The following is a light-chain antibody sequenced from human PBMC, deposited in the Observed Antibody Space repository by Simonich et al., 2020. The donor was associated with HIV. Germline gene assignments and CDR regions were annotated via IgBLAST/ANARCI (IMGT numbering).Light chain of an antibody. CDR1: QSVLYSSNNKNY. CDR2: WAS. CDR3: QQYYNTAPT. J-gene: IGKJ4*01. V-gene: IGKV4-1*01. Sequence: DIVMTQSPDSLAVSLGERATINCKSSQSVLYSSNNKNYLAWYQQKPGQPPKLLIYWASTRESGVPGRFSGSGSGTDFTLTISSLQAEDVAVYYCQQYYNTAPTFGGGTKVEIK.